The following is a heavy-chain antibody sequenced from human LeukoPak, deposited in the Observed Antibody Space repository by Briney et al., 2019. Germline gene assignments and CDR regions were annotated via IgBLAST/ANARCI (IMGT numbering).Heavy chain of an antibody. CDR3: AKANTDILVVPAAWSDY. CDR1: GFTFSSYS. Sequence: GGSLRLSCAASGFTFSSYSMNWVRQAPGKGLEWVSSISGSGGSTYYADSVKGRFTISRDNSKNTLNLQMNSLRVEDTAIYYCAKANTDILVVPAAWSDYWGQGTLVTVSS. V-gene: IGHV3-23*01. J-gene: IGHJ4*02. D-gene: IGHD2-2*01. CDR2: ISGSGGST.